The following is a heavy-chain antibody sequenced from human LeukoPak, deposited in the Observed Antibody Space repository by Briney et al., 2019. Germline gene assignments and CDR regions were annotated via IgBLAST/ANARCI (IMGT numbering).Heavy chain of an antibody. Sequence: PGGSLRLSCEASGFSFSSYNMDWVRQTPGKGLKWISSITTSSTYTFYADSVKGRFTISRDNARNSLYLQMNSLTAEDTAVYYCARDPYSGAYGNTYYYYMDVWGKGTTVTISS. J-gene: IGHJ6*03. CDR2: ITTSSTYT. V-gene: IGHV3-21*01. D-gene: IGHD1-26*01. CDR1: GFSFSSYN. CDR3: ARDPYSGAYGNTYYYYMDV.